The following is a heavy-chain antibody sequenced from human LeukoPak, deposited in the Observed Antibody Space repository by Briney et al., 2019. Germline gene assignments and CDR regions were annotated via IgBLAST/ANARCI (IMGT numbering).Heavy chain of an antibody. J-gene: IGHJ5*02. D-gene: IGHD6-6*01. Sequence: SQTLSLTCTVSGGSISSGSYYWSWIRQPAGKGLEWIGRIYTSGSTNYNPSLKSRVTISVDTSKNQFSLKLSSVTAADTAVYYCARHIRESSSSSAWFDPWGQGTLVTVSS. V-gene: IGHV4-61*02. CDR2: IYTSGST. CDR3: ARHIRESSSSSAWFDP. CDR1: GGSISSGSYY.